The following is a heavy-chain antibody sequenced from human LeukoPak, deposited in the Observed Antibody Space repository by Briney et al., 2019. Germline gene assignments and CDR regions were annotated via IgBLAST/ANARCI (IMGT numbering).Heavy chain of an antibody. D-gene: IGHD2-2*01. V-gene: IGHV3-30-3*01. CDR1: GFTFSTYA. Sequence: AGRSLRLSCAASGFTFSTYAVHWVRQAPGKGLEWVAVISYDGNDKYYADSVKGRFTISRDNSKNTLYLQMNSLTAEDTAMYYCAGPHCIGTSCYWRDAFDVWGQGTMVTVSS. CDR3: AGPHCIGTSCYWRDAFDV. J-gene: IGHJ3*01. CDR2: ISYDGNDK.